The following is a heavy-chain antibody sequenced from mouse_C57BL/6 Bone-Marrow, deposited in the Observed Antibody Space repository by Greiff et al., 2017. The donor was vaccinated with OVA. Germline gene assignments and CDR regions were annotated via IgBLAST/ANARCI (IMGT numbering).Heavy chain of an antibody. J-gene: IGHJ2*01. V-gene: IGHV1-18*01. CDR1: GYTFTDYN. CDR3: AREAQALYYFDY. D-gene: IGHD3-2*02. Sequence: VQLKDSGPELVKPGASVKIPCKASGYTFTDYNMDWVKQSHGKSLEWIGDINPNNGGTIYNQKFKGKATLTVDKSSSTAYMELRSLTSEDTAVYYCAREAQALYYFDYWGQGTTLTVSS. CDR2: INPNNGGT.